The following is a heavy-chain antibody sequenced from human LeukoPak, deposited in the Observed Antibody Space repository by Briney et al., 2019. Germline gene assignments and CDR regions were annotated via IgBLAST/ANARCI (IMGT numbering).Heavy chain of an antibody. V-gene: IGHV1-18*01. J-gene: IGHJ6*03. CDR1: GYTFTSYG. CDR2: ISAYNGNT. Sequence: GASVKVPCKASGYTFTSYGISWVRQAPGQGLAWMGWISAYNGNTNYAQKLQGRVTMTTDTSTSTAYMELRSLRSDDTAVYYCAREVSTAGPYYYYYYYMDVWGKGTTVTVSS. CDR3: AREVSTAGPYYYYYYYMDV. D-gene: IGHD6-13*01.